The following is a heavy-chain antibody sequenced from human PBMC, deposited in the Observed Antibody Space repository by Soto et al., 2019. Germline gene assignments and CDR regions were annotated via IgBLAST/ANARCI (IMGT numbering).Heavy chain of an antibody. Sequence: EVQLVESGGGLVQPGGSLRVSCVVSGFTLSDHYMDWVRQAPGKGLEWIGRIRSKAKGYTTEYAASVQGRFVISRDDSRSSLYLQMNSLETDDTAVYYCARGGKDHLTHYFIDYWGQGILVTVSS. J-gene: IGHJ4*02. CDR1: GFTLSDHY. CDR3: ARGGKDHLTHYFIDY. V-gene: IGHV3-72*01. D-gene: IGHD3-10*01. CDR2: IRSKAKGYTT.